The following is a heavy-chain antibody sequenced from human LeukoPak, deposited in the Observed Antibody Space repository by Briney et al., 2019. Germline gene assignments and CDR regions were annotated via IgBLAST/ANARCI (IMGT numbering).Heavy chain of an antibody. Sequence: ASVKVSCKASGYTFTSYAMHWVRQAPGQGLEWMGWISTYSGNTNYAQKLQGRVTMTTDTSTSTAYMELRSLRSDDTAVYYCARDSSSVLDVWGQGTTVTVSS. J-gene: IGHJ6*02. CDR2: ISTYSGNT. CDR3: ARDSSSVLDV. CDR1: GYTFTSYA. V-gene: IGHV1-18*01. D-gene: IGHD6-6*01.